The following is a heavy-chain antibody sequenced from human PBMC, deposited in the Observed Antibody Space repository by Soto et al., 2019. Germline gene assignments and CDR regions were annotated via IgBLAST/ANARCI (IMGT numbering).Heavy chain of an antibody. D-gene: IGHD3-16*01. CDR3: ARDLGGPDY. CDR1: GFSLSPYW. Sequence: GGSLRLSCTASGFSLSPYWMHWVRQVPGRGLEWVARLSSDGFGAAYADSVKGRFFISRDIARNTLSLQMNSLRADDTAVYYCARDLGGPDYWGRGTSVTVSS. J-gene: IGHJ4*02. V-gene: IGHV3-74*03. CDR2: LSSDGFGA.